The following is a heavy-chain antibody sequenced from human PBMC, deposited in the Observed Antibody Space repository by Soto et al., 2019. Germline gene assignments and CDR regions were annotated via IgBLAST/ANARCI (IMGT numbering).Heavy chain of an antibody. CDR1: GDSISSGDYY. Sequence: SETLSLTCTVSGDSISSGDYYWSWIRQPPGKGLEWIGCIYYSGNTYYNPSLKRRFSISVDTSKNQFSLQLSSVTAADTAVYYCARSSPVVTAPWGQGTLVT. CDR2: IYYSGNT. V-gene: IGHV4-30-4*01. CDR3: ARSSPVVTAP. J-gene: IGHJ5*02. D-gene: IGHD2-21*02.